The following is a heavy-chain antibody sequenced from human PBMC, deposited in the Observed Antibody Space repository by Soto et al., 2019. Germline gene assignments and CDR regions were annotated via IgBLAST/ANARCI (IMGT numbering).Heavy chain of an antibody. CDR3: ARARARVLVPAAMPAGDPGMDV. J-gene: IGHJ6*02. D-gene: IGHD2-2*01. CDR2: INPSGGST. CDR1: GYTFTSYY. V-gene: IGHV1-46*01. Sequence: ASVKVSCKASGYTFTSYYMHWVRQAPGQGLEWMGIINPSGGSTSYAQKFQGRVTMTRDTSTSTVYMELSSLRSEDTAVYYCARARARVLVPAAMPAGDPGMDVWGQGTTVTVSS.